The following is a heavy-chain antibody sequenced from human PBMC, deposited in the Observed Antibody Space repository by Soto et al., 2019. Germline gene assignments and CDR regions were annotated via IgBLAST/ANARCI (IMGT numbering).Heavy chain of an antibody. CDR3: ARDLRSTRGY. J-gene: IGHJ4*02. CDR1: GYSISSGYY. D-gene: IGHD2-2*01. V-gene: IGHV4-38-2*02. CDR2: IYHSGST. Sequence: SETLSLTCAVSGYSISSGYYWGLIRQPPGKGLEWIGSIYHSGSTYYNPSLKSRVTISVDTSKNQFSLKLSSVTAADTAVYYCARDLRSTRGYWGQGTLVTVSS.